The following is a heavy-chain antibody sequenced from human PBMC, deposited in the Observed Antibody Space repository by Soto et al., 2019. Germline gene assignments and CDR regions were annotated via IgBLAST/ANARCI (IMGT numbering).Heavy chain of an antibody. CDR1: GYSFTSYW. Sequence: PGESLKISCKGSGYSFTSYWISWVRQMPGKGLEWMGRIDPSDSYTNYSPSFQGHVTISADKSISTAYLQWSSLKASDTAMYYCARLPYKWTWGATREFDYWGQGTLVTVSS. D-gene: IGHD1-26*01. CDR2: IDPSDSYT. J-gene: IGHJ4*02. CDR3: ARLPYKWTWGATREFDY. V-gene: IGHV5-10-1*01.